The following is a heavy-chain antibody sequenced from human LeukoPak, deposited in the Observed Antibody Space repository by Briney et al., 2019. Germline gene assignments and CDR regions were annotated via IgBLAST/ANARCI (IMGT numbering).Heavy chain of an antibody. CDR3: ARSFPPQTGYRVL. J-gene: IGHJ2*01. D-gene: IGHD5-18*01. Sequence: GGSLRLSCAASGFTFSSYSMNWVRQAPGKGLEWVSVIYSGGSTYYADSVKGRFTIPRDNSKNTLYLQMNSLRAEDTAVYYCARSFPPQTGYRVLWGRGTLVTVSS. V-gene: IGHV3-53*01. CDR1: GFTFSSYS. CDR2: IYSGGST.